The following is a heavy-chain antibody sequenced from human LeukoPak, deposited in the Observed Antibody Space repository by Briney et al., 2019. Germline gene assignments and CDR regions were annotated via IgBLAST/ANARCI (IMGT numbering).Heavy chain of an antibody. CDR3: ARDREIVATINYYGMDV. V-gene: IGHV4-59*01. D-gene: IGHD5-12*01. Sequence: SETLSLTCTVSSGSISSYYWSWIRQPPGKGLEWSGYIYYSGSTNYNPSLKSRVTISVDTSKNQFSLKLSSVNAADAAVYYCARDREIVATINYYGMDVWGQGTTVTVSS. J-gene: IGHJ6*02. CDR2: IYYSGST. CDR1: SGSISSYY.